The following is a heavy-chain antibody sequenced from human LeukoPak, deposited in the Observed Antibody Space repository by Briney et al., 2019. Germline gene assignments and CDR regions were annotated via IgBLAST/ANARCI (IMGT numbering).Heavy chain of an antibody. V-gene: IGHV3-48*03. Sequence: GGSLRLSCAASGFTFSSYEMNWVRQAPGKGLEWVSYISSSGSTIYYADSVKGRFTISRDNAKNSLYLQMNSLRAEDTAVYYCARGKYYYDSSGYYYLAGFDYWGQGTLVTVSS. J-gene: IGHJ4*02. D-gene: IGHD3-22*01. CDR2: ISSSGSTI. CDR3: ARGKYYYDSSGYYYLAGFDY. CDR1: GFTFSSYE.